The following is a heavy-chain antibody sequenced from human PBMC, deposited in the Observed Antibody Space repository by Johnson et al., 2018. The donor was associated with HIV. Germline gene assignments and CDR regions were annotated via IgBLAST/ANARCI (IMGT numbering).Heavy chain of an antibody. Sequence: QVQLVESGGGVVQPGGSLRLRCAASAFTLSSFDIRWVRQAPGKGLERVTFIPYDESKTCYTDSVRGRFTISRDNSKNTLYLQMNSLRVEDTALYYCMVAPRPGDVFDIWGQGTMVVVSS. CDR2: IPYDESKT. V-gene: IGHV3-30*02. J-gene: IGHJ3*02. D-gene: IGHD2-8*01. CDR1: AFTLSSFD. CDR3: MVAPRPGDVFDI.